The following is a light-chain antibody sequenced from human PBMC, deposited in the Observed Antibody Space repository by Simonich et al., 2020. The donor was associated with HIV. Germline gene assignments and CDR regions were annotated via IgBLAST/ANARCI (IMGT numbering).Light chain of an antibody. CDR2: WAS. J-gene: IGKJ2*01. Sequence: DIVMTQSPDSLAVSLGERDTINCKPSQSILYRSKNKNYLAWYQQKPGQPPKLLIYWASTRESGVPDRFSGSWSGTDFTLTINSLQAEDVAVYYCQQYYTTPYTFGQGTKLEIK. CDR1: QSILYRSKNKNY. V-gene: IGKV4-1*01. CDR3: QQYYTTPYT.